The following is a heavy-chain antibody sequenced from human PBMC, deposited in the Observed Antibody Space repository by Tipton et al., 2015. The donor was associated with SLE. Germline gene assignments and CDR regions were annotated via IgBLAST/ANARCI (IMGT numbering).Heavy chain of an antibody. CDR3: ARDFWSGYRPYYYYYMDV. D-gene: IGHD3-3*01. V-gene: IGHV3-48*03. CDR2: ISISGSPT. J-gene: IGHJ6*03. CDR1: GFDFNSYD. Sequence: SLRLSCAASGFDFNSYDFAWIRQSPGKGLEWISYISISGSPTYYADSVRGRFTISRDNAKNTLNVQMNSLRAEDTAVYYCARDFWSGYRPYYYYYMDVWGKGTTVTVSS.